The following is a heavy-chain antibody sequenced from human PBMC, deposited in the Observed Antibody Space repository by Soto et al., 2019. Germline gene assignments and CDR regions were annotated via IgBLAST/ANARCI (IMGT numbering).Heavy chain of an antibody. J-gene: IGHJ2*01. CDR1: GGSITSFNYY. D-gene: IGHD3-9*01. CDR3: ARLLTPDWYFDL. V-gene: IGHV4-31*03. Sequence: QVQLQESGPGLVKPSQTLSLTCTVSGGSITSFNYYWNWIRQYPGKGLEWIGYSYYSGSTFYNPSLESRLVISVDTSKNQFSLSLNSVTAADTAVYYCARLLTPDWYFDLWGRGTLVTVSS. CDR2: SYYSGST.